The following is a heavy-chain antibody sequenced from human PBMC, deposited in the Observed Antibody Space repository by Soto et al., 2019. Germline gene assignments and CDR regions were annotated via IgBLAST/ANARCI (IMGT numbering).Heavy chain of an antibody. CDR3: AKGGSAALMAAAGTDKGFDP. J-gene: IGHJ5*02. V-gene: IGHV3-9*01. Sequence: EVQLVESGGGLVQPGRSLRLSCAAAGFTFDDYAMYWVRQVPGRGLEWVSAISWRSGNISYAASVKGRFTISRDNAKSLLHLKMNSVRVEDSAFYYCAKGGSAALMAAAGTDKGFDPWGKETLVTVSS. CDR2: ISWRSGNI. D-gene: IGHD6-13*01. CDR1: GFTFDDYA.